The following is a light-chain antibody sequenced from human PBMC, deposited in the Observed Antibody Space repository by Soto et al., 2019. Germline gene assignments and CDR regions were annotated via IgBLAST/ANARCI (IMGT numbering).Light chain of an antibody. CDR2: AAS. CDR1: QPITSF. V-gene: IGKV1-12*01. CDR3: QQANSFPRT. Sequence: DIQLTQSPSSLSASVGDRVTITCRASQPITSFLNWYQQKPGRAPKLLIYAASSLQSGVQSRFSGSGSGTDFTLTISSLQPEDFATYYCQQANSFPRTFGQGTKVDIK. J-gene: IGKJ1*01.